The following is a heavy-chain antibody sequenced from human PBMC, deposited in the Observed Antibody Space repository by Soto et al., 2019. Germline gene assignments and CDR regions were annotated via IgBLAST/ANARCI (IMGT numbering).Heavy chain of an antibody. CDR1: GFIFGTYA. D-gene: IGHD3-10*01. CDR3: VKDSGYYYGSGSFVYGMDV. Sequence: ASLRHSSSSSGFIFGTYAVHWVRQALGKGLEYISAISSSGDRTYYAYSVKGRFTTSRDNSMTTLFLQLRSLRNDDTAVYYCVKDSGYYYGSGSFVYGMDVWGQGPTVTVS. V-gene: IGHV3-64D*06. CDR2: ISSSGDRT. J-gene: IGHJ6*02.